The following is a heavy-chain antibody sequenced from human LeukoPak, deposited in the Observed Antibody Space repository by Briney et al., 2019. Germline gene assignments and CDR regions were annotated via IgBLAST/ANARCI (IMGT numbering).Heavy chain of an antibody. J-gene: IGHJ3*02. Sequence: SETLSLTCTVSGGSISSYYWSWIRQPAGKGLEWIGRIYTSGSTNYNPSLKSRVTISVDKSKNQFSLKLSSVTAADTAVYYCARATSTTVTTYAFDIWGQGTMVTVSS. CDR3: ARATSTTVTTYAFDI. V-gene: IGHV4-4*07. CDR1: GGSISSYY. CDR2: IYTSGST. D-gene: IGHD4-17*01.